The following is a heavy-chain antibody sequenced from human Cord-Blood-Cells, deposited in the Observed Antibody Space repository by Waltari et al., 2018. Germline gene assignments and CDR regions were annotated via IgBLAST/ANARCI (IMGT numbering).Heavy chain of an antibody. CDR2: INPNSGGT. D-gene: IGHD7-27*01. Sequence: QVQLVQSGAEVKKPGASVKVSCKAYGYTFTGYFMHWVRQAPGQGLEWMGWINPNSGGTNYAQKFQGRVTMTRDTSISTAYMELSRLRSDDTAVYYCAGRAPSLTGDAFDIWGQGTMVTVSS. CDR3: AGRAPSLTGDAFDI. CDR1: GYTFTGYF. V-gene: IGHV1-2*02. J-gene: IGHJ3*02.